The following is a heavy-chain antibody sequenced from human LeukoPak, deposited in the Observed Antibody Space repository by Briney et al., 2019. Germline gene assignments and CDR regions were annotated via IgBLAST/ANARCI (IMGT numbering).Heavy chain of an antibody. D-gene: IGHD6-19*01. CDR1: GGSISSYY. J-gene: IGHJ4*02. V-gene: IGHV4-4*07. CDR3: ARVRSKNGWCKFDY. Sequence: PSETLSLTCTVSGGSISSYYWSWIRQPAGKGLEWIGRIYTSGSTNYNPSLKSRVTMSVDTSKNQFSLKLSSVTAADTAVYYCARVRSKNGWCKFDYWGQGTLVTVSS. CDR2: IYTSGST.